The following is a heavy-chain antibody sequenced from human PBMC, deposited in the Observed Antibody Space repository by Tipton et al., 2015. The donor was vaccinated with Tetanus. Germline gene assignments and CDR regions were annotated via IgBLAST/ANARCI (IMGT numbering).Heavy chain of an antibody. J-gene: IGHJ4*02. V-gene: IGHV4-30-4*02. Sequence: TLSLTCTVSGGSISSDDYYWNWIRQPPGKGLEWIGYIYYSGGTYYNPSLKSRLTISVDTSKNQFSLKLSSVTAADTAVYYCARSFRPRRITMIRGALGYFDYWGQGTLVTVSS. D-gene: IGHD3-10*01. CDR1: GGSISSDDYY. CDR3: ARSFRPRRITMIRGALGYFDY. CDR2: IYYSGGT.